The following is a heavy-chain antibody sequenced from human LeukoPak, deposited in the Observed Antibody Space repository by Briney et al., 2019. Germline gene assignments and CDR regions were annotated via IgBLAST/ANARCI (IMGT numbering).Heavy chain of an antibody. CDR3: ARGGIAAAGTLYYYYYMDV. J-gene: IGHJ6*03. D-gene: IGHD6-13*01. V-gene: IGHV4-30-2*01. Sequence: PSETLSLTCTVPGGSISSAGYYWSWIRQPPGKGLEWIGYIYHDGITYYNPSLKSRVTISVDRSKNQFSLDLSSVTAADTAVYYCARGGIAAAGTLYYYYYMDVWGKGTTVTVSS. CDR2: IYHDGIT. CDR1: GGSISSAGYY.